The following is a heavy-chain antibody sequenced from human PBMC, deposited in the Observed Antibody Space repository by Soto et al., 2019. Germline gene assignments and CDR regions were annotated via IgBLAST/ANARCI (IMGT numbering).Heavy chain of an antibody. CDR1: GFSLSNARMG. CDR3: ARIWQAVAGTDVDNWFDP. CDR2: IFSNDEK. Sequence: QVTLKESGPVLVKPTETLTLTCTVSGFSLSNARMGVSWIRQPPGKALEWLAHIFSNDEKSYSTSLKSRLTTSKDTSKSQVVLTRTNMDPVDTATYYCARIWQAVAGTDVDNWFDPWGQGTLVTVSS. J-gene: IGHJ5*02. D-gene: IGHD6-19*01. V-gene: IGHV2-26*01.